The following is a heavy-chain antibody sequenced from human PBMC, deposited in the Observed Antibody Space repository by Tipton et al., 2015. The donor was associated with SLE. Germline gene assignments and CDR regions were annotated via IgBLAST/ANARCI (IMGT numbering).Heavy chain of an antibody. CDR1: GFTFSSYA. V-gene: IGHV3-30*14. Sequence: SLRLSCAASGFTFSSYAMHWVRQAPGKGLEWVALISYDGRNKYYADSVKGRFTISSDNSKNTLYLQMDNPGTEDTALYYCAILDTTPSSFWGQGTLVTVSS. J-gene: IGHJ4*02. CDR3: AILDTTPSSF. D-gene: IGHD1-1*01. CDR2: ISYDGRNK.